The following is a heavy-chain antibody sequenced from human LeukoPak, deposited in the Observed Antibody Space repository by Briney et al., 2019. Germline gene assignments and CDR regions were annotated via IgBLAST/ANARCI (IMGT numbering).Heavy chain of an antibody. V-gene: IGHV1-24*01. CDR1: GYTLTELS. J-gene: IGHJ6*02. Sequence: ASVKVSCKVSGYTLTELSMHWVRQAPGKGLEWMGGFDPEDGKTIYAQNFQGRVTMTEDTSTDTAYMELNSLRYEDTAVYYCATVDERYLTQQVDYNGMDVWGQGTTVTVSS. CDR3: ATVDERYLTQQVDYNGMDV. D-gene: IGHD6-13*01. CDR2: FDPEDGKT.